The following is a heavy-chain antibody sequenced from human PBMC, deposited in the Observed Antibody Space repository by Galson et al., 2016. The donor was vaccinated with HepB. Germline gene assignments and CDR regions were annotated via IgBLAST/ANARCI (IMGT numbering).Heavy chain of an antibody. D-gene: IGHD5-12*01. CDR1: AGSINSGGYY. Sequence: TLSPTCTVSAGSINSGGYYWSWIRQQPGKGLEWIAYNYYSGITQHKPSLKSRVSISVDTSKNQFSLKLSSVTAADTAVYYCARGYSGYGFDSWGQGTLVTVSS. CDR3: ARGYSGYGFDS. CDR2: NYYSGIT. J-gene: IGHJ4*02. V-gene: IGHV4-31*03.